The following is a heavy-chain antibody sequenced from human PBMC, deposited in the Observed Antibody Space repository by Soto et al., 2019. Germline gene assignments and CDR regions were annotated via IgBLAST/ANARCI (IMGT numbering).Heavy chain of an antibody. CDR1: GFTLSSYG. Sequence: QVQLVESGGGVVQPGRSLRLSCAASGFTLSSYGMHWVRQAPGKGLEWVAVISYGGSNKYYADSVKGRFTISRDNSKNTLYLQMNNLRAEDTAVYYCAKDNCISTSCYRLYNWFDPWGQGTLVTVSS. CDR2: ISYGGSNK. CDR3: AKDNCISTSCYRLYNWFDP. D-gene: IGHD2-2*01. J-gene: IGHJ5*02. V-gene: IGHV3-30*18.